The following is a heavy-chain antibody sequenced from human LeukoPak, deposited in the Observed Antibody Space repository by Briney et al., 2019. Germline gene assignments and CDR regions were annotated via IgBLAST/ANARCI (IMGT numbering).Heavy chain of an antibody. J-gene: IGHJ4*02. D-gene: IGHD5-18*01. V-gene: IGHV5-51*01. CDR1: GYSFTSYW. CDR3: ARPSVDTAMYVDY. Sequence: GASLKISCKGSGYSFTSYWIGWVRRMPGKGLEWMGIIYPGDSDTRYSPSFQGQVTISADKSISTAYLQWSSLKASDTAMYYCARPSVDTAMYVDYWGQGTLVTVSS. CDR2: IYPGDSDT.